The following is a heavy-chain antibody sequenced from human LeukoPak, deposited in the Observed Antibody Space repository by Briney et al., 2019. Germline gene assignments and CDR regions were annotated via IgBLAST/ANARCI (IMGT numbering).Heavy chain of an antibody. V-gene: IGHV4-39*01. D-gene: IGHD3-22*01. CDR1: GGSISSSSYY. Sequence: SETLSLTCTVSGGSISSSSYYWGWIRQPPGKELERIGSIYYSGSTYYNPSLKSRVTISIDTSNNQFSLKLTSVTAADTAVYYCARHLHDGSRPWSSGYSSWGQGTLVTVSS. J-gene: IGHJ5*02. CDR3: ARHLHDGSRPWSSGYSS. CDR2: IYYSGST.